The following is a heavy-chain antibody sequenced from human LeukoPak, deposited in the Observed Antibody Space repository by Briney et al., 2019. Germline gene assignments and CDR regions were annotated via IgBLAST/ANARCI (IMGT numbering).Heavy chain of an antibody. CDR3: ARRSGYGMDV. CDR2: IYYSGST. J-gene: IGHJ6*02. D-gene: IGHD1-26*01. Sequence: SETLSLTCTVSGGSISSYYWSWIRQPPGKGLEWIGYIYYSGSTNYSPSLKSRVTISVDTSKNQFSLKLSSVTAADTAVYYCARRSGYGMDVWGQGTTVTVSS. V-gene: IGHV4-59*01. CDR1: GGSISSYY.